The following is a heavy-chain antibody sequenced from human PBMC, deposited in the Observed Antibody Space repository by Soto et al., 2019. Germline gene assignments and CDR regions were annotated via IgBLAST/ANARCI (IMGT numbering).Heavy chain of an antibody. J-gene: IGHJ6*02. Sequence: GGSLRLSCAASGFPFSSYAISWVRQAPGKGLEWVAASTGAGGSTYKVDSEKGRFTISRDNSKKTVYLQLDGLRAEDTAIYYCAKGHSDYQGDYNYYGMDVCGQGTRVTVSS. V-gene: IGHV3-23*01. CDR1: GFPFSSYA. CDR2: STGAGGST. CDR3: AKGHSDYQGDYNYYGMDV. D-gene: IGHD4-4*01.